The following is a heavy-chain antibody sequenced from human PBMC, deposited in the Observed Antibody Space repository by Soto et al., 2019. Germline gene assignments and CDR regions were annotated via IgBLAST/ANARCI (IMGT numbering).Heavy chain of an antibody. Sequence: PSETLSLTCTVSGGSVSSGSYYWSWIRQPPGKGLEWIGYIYYSGSTYYNPSLKSRVTISVDTSKNQYSLKLSSVTAADTSVYYCARGRTVVVVITGIDYWGQGTLVTVSS. D-gene: IGHD3-22*01. V-gene: IGHV4-61*01. CDR3: ARGRTVVVVITGIDY. CDR1: GGSVSSGSYY. J-gene: IGHJ4*02. CDR2: IYYSGST.